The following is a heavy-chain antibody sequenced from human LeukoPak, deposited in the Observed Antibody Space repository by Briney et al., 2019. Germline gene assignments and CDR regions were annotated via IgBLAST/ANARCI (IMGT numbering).Heavy chain of an antibody. CDR2: INPSGGST. J-gene: IGHJ4*02. CDR1: GYTFTSYY. D-gene: IGHD3-10*01. V-gene: IGHV1-46*01. CDR3: ARVLLWFGELLYYDY. Sequence: ASVKVSCKASGYTFTSYYMHWVRQAPGQGLEWMGIINPSGGSTSYAQKFQGRVTMTTDTSTSTAYMELRSLRSDDTAVYYCARVLLWFGELLYYDYWGQGTLVTVSS.